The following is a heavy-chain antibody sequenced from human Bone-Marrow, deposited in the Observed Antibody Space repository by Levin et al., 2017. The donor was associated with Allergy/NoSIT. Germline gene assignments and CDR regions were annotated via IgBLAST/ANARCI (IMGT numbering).Heavy chain of an antibody. V-gene: IGHV4-4*02. Sequence: PSETLSLTCAVSGGSISSSNWWSWVRQPPGKGLEWIGEIYHSGSTNYNPSLKSRVTISVDKSKNQFSLKLSSVTAADTAVYYCARAPMVRGVIITGFDYWGQGTLVTVSS. CDR3: ARAPMVRGVIITGFDY. CDR1: GGSISSSNW. J-gene: IGHJ4*02. D-gene: IGHD3-10*01. CDR2: IYHSGST.